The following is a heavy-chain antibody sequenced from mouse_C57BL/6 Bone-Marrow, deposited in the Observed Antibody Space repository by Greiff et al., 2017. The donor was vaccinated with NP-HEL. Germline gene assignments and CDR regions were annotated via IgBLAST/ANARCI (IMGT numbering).Heavy chain of an antibody. D-gene: IGHD2-4*01. J-gene: IGHJ3*01. V-gene: IGHV1-81*01. Sequence: QVQLQQSGAELARPGASVKLSCKASGYTFTSYGISWVKQSTGQGLEWIGEIYPRSGNTYYNEKFKGKATLTADKSSSTAYMELRSLTSEDSAVYFCARRDYDGAYWGQGTLVTVSA. CDR2: IYPRSGNT. CDR1: GYTFTSYG. CDR3: ARRDYDGAY.